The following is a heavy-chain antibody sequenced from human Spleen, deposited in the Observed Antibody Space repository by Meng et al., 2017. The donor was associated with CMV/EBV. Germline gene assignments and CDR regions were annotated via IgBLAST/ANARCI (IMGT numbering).Heavy chain of an antibody. Sequence: QVPLPQWGAGLLKPSETPSLTCAVYGGSFSGYYWSWIRQPPGKGLEWIGEINHSGSTNYNPSLKSRVTISVDTSKNQFSLKLSSVTAADTAVYYCAGGIGYSYGNGDYWGQGTLVTVSS. CDR1: GGSFSGYY. J-gene: IGHJ4*02. V-gene: IGHV4-34*01. CDR2: INHSGST. D-gene: IGHD5-18*01. CDR3: AGGIGYSYGNGDY.